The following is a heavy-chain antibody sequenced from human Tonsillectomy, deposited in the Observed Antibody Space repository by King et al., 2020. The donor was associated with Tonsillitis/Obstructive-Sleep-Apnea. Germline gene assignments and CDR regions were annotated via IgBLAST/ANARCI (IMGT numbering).Heavy chain of an antibody. V-gene: IGHV4-34*01. Sequence: VQLQQWGAGLLKPSETLSLTCAVYGGSFSGYNWTWIRQPPGKGLEWIGEINHSGSTTYDPSLKIRVTISLDTSKNPFSLKLSSVTAADTAVYYCAGQNLWGYYLDYWGQGTPVTVSS. CDR2: INHSGST. D-gene: IGHD7-27*01. CDR3: AGQNLWGYYLDY. J-gene: IGHJ4*02. CDR1: GGSFSGYN.